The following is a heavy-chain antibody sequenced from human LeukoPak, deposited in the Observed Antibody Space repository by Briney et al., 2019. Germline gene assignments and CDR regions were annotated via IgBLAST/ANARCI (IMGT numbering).Heavy chain of an antibody. Sequence: SETLSLTCTVSGGSISSSYYYWGWIRQPPGKGLEWIGTIYYSGSTYYNPSLKSRVTISVDTSKNQFSLKLSSVTAADTAVYYCARATYYYGEDYWGQGTQVTVSS. V-gene: IGHV4-39*07. CDR3: ARATYYYGEDY. CDR1: GGSISSSYYY. J-gene: IGHJ4*02. D-gene: IGHD3-10*01. CDR2: IYYSGST.